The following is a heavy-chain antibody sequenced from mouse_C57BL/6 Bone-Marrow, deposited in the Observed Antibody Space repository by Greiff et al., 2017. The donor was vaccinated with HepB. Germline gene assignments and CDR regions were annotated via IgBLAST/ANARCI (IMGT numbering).Heavy chain of an antibody. CDR2: INYDGSST. D-gene: IGHD2-4*01. CDR3: AREDYEAWFAY. Sequence: DVQLVESEGGLVQPGSSMKLSCTASGFTFSDYYMAWVRQVPEKGLEWVANINYDGSSTYYLDSLKSRFIISRDNAKNILYLQMSSLKSEDTATYYCAREDYEAWFAYWGQGTLVTVSA. V-gene: IGHV5-16*01. CDR1: GFTFSDYY. J-gene: IGHJ3*01.